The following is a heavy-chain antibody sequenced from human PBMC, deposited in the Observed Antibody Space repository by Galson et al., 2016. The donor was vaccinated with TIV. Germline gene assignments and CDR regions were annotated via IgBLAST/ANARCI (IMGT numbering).Heavy chain of an antibody. CDR1: AFSLSRHA. D-gene: IGHD2-2*01. Sequence: SLRLSCAASAFSLSRHAMSWVRQAPGKGLEWVGFITTKAYGGTTEYAASVKGRFTISRDDSKSIAYLQMNSLRTEDTAVYYCTRDLVRDIIVIPAVQFDYWGQGTLVTVSS. V-gene: IGHV3-49*04. CDR3: TRDLVRDIIVIPAVQFDY. J-gene: IGHJ4*02. CDR2: ITTKAYGGTT.